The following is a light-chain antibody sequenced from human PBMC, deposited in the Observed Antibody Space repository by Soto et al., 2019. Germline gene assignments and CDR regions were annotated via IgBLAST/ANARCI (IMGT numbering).Light chain of an antibody. Sequence: SYELTQPPSVSVAPGQTARITCGGNNIGSKSVHWYQQKPGLAPVLVVYDDSDRPSGIPERFSGSNSGNTATLTISRVEAGDEADYYCQVWDTRSDHWVFGGGTKLTVL. CDR2: DDS. CDR3: QVWDTRSDHWV. V-gene: IGLV3-21*02. J-gene: IGLJ3*02. CDR1: NIGSKS.